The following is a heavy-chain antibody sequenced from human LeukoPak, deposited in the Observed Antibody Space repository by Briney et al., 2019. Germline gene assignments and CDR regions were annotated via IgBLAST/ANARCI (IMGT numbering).Heavy chain of an antibody. D-gene: IGHD3-10*01. CDR1: GASISDFY. CDR3: ARGRWFGESASPFDY. J-gene: IGHJ4*02. Sequence: PSETLSLTCTVSGASISDFYWSWIRQSPEKGLEWLGYIFHTGSTNYNPSVKSRVTISMDTSKNQFSLRLSSVTAADTAVYYCARGRWFGESASPFDYWGQGTLVTVSS. V-gene: IGHV4-59*12. CDR2: IFHTGST.